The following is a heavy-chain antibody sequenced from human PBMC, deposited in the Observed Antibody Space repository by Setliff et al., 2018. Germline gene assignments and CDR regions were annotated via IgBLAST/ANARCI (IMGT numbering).Heavy chain of an antibody. CDR1: GYSFITYW. D-gene: IGHD3-22*01. CDR2: IYPGDSDT. CDR3: ARLREDYYDSSGLGGNAFDI. V-gene: IGHV5-51*01. J-gene: IGHJ3*02. Sequence: GESLKISCTGSGYSFITYWIGWVRQMPGKGLEWMGIIYPGDSDTRYSPSFQGQVTISADKSISTAYLQWSSLKASDTAMYYCARLREDYYDSSGLGGNAFDIRGQGTVVTVSS.